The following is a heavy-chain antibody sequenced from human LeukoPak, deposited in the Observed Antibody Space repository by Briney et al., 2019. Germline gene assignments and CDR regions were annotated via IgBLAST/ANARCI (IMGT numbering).Heavy chain of an antibody. CDR3: TCCTNGVCYTMGDY. V-gene: IGHV3-72*01. CDR2: TRNKANSYTT. Sequence: GGSLRLSCAASGFTFSDHYMDWVRQAPGKGLEWVGRTRNKANSYTTQYAASVKGRFTIPRDDSKNSLYLQMNSLKTEDTAVYYCTCCTNGVCYTMGDYWGQGTLVTVSS. CDR1: GFTFSDHY. J-gene: IGHJ4*02. D-gene: IGHD2-8*01.